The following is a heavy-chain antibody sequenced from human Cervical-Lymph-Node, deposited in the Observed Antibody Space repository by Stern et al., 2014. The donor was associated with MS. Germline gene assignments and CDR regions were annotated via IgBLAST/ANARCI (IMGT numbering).Heavy chain of an antibody. CDR3: ASSRELDP. Sequence: EVQLVESGGGLVKPGGSLRLSCAASGFTFSSYSMNWVRQAPGKGLEWVSSISSSGDYIEYADSVKGRFTISRDNAKNSLYLQMNSLRAEDTAVYYCASSRELDPWGQGTLVTVSS. CDR1: GFTFSSYS. D-gene: IGHD1-26*01. CDR2: ISSSGDYI. J-gene: IGHJ5*02. V-gene: IGHV3-21*01.